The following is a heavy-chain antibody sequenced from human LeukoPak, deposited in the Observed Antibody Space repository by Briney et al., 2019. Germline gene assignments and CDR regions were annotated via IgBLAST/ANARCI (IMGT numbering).Heavy chain of an antibody. CDR3: ARVTVGATPPFFDL. Sequence: SETLSLTCTVSGGSISSGSYYWSWIRQPPGKGLEWIGYIYYSGSTNYNPSLKSRVTISVDTSKNQFSLKLSSVTAADTAVYYCARVTVGATPPFFDLWGRGTLVTVSS. D-gene: IGHD1-26*01. CDR2: IYYSGST. J-gene: IGHJ2*01. CDR1: GGSISSGSYY. V-gene: IGHV4-61*01.